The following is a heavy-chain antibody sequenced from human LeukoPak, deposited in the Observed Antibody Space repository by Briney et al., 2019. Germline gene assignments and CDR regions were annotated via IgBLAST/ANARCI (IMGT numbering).Heavy chain of an antibody. D-gene: IGHD4-17*01. CDR3: AFRRDYGDFPAPFDY. CDR1: GFLVSSNY. CDR2: ISGSGGST. V-gene: IGHV3-23*01. J-gene: IGHJ4*02. Sequence: GGSLRLSCSASGFLVSSNYMSWVSQAPGKGLEWVSAISGSGGSTYYADSVKGRFTISRDNSKNTLYLQMNSLRAEDTALYYCAFRRDYGDFPAPFDYWGQGTLVTVSS.